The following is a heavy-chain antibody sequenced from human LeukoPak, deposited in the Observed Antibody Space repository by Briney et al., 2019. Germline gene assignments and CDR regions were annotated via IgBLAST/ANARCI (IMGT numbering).Heavy chain of an antibody. CDR1: GYTFTGYY. D-gene: IGHD6-19*01. CDR3: ARVPGIAVAGTGDAFDI. Sequence: GASVKVSCKASGYTFTGYYMHWVRQAPGQGLEWMGWINPNSGGTNYAQKFQGRVTMTRDTSISTAYMELSRLRSDDTAVYYCARVPGIAVAGTGDAFDIWGQGTMVTVSS. J-gene: IGHJ3*02. CDR2: INPNSGGT. V-gene: IGHV1-2*02.